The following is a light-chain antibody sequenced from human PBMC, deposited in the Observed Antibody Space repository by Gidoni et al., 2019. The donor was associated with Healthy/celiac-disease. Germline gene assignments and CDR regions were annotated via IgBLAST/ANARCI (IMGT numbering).Light chain of an antibody. Sequence: QSALTQPRSVSGSPGQSVTISCTGTSNDVGGYNYVSWYQQHPGNAPNLMIYGVSKRPSGVPDRFTGSKSCNTASLTISGLQAEDEADYYCCSYAGSYTWVFGGGTKLTVL. CDR2: GVS. CDR1: SNDVGGYNY. J-gene: IGLJ3*02. V-gene: IGLV2-11*01. CDR3: CSYAGSYTWV.